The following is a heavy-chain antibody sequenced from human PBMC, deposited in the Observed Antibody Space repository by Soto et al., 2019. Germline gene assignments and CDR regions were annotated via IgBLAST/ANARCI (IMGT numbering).Heavy chain of an antibody. V-gene: IGHV4-34*01. CDR1: GGSFSGYY. J-gene: IGHJ5*02. D-gene: IGHD4-17*01. Sequence: PSETLSLTCAVYGGSFSGYYWSWIRQPPGKGLEWIGEINHSGSTNYNPSLKSRVTISVDTSKNQFSLKLSSVTAADTAVYYCARNGFAGDYVGWFDPWGQGTLVTVSS. CDR2: INHSGST. CDR3: ARNGFAGDYVGWFDP.